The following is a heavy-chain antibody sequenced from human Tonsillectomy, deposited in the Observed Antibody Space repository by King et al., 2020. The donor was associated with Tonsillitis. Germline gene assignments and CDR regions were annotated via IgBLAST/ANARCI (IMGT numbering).Heavy chain of an antibody. CDR1: GGSITSHS. V-gene: IGHV4-59*11. CDR2: ISNSGST. J-gene: IGHJ6*03. Sequence: VQLQESGPGLVKPSETLSLTCTVSGGSITSHSWSWIRQPPGKRLEWIGYISNSGSTNYNPSLESRVTISLDTSKNRISLKLSFGTAADTAVYFCAREDRRGDYNYMDVWGQGTTVTVSS. CDR3: AREDRRGDYNYMDV.